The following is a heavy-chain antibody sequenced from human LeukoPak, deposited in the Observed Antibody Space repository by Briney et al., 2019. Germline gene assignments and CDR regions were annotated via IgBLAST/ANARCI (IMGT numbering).Heavy chain of an antibody. CDR2: IYSGGST. CDR3: ASSQDTAMVEFY. Sequence: PGGSLRPSCAASGFTVSSNYMSWVRQAPGKGLEWVSVIYSGGSTYYADSVKGRFTISRDNSKNTLYLQMNSLRAEDTAVYYCASSQDTAMVEFYWGQGTLVTVSS. CDR1: GFTVSSNY. D-gene: IGHD5-18*01. J-gene: IGHJ4*02. V-gene: IGHV3-53*01.